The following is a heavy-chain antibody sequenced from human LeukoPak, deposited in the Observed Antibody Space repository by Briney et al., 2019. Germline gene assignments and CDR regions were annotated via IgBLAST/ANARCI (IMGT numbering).Heavy chain of an antibody. D-gene: IGHD6-13*01. CDR2: IRYDGSNK. J-gene: IGHJ6*03. CDR1: GFTFSSYG. V-gene: IGHV3-30*02. CDR3: AKGPGSSQGYYMDV. Sequence: GGSLRLSCAASGFTFSSYGMHWVRQAPGKGLEWVAFIRYDGSNKCYADSVKGRFTISRDNSKNTLYLQMNSLRAEDTAVYYCAKGPGSSQGYYMDVWGKGTTVTVSS.